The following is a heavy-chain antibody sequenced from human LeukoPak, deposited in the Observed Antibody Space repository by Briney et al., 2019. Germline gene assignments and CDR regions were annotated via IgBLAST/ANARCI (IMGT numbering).Heavy chain of an antibody. CDR1: GFTFSSYE. J-gene: IGHJ4*02. CDR3: ARQRGYYYDSSGHLDY. V-gene: IGHV3-48*03. Sequence: GGSLRLSCAASGFTFSSYEMNWVRQAPGKGLEWVSYISSSGSTIYYADSVKGRFTISRDNAKNSLYLQMNSLRAEDTAVYYCARQRGYYYDSSGHLDYWGQGTLVTVSS. D-gene: IGHD3-22*01. CDR2: ISSSGSTI.